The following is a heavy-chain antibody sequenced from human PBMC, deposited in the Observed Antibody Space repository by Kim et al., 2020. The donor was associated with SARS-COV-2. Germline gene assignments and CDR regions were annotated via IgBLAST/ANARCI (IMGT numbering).Heavy chain of an antibody. D-gene: IGHD6-13*01. Sequence: SETLSLTCTVSGGSISSYYWSWIRQPPGKGLEWIGYIYYSGSTNYNPSLKSRVTISVDTSKNQFSLKLSSLTSADSAVYYCARADGSSWYGNWVDPWGQG. CDR1: GGSISSYY. J-gene: IGHJ5*02. CDR2: IYYSGST. V-gene: IGHV4-59*01. CDR3: ARADGSSWYGNWVDP.